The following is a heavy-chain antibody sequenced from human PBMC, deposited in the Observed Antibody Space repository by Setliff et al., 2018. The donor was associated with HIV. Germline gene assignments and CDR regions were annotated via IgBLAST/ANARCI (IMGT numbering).Heavy chain of an antibody. CDR1: GGSISSYY. Sequence: PSETLSLTCTVSGGSISSYYWSWIRQPPGKGLEWIVYIYTTGSTNYNPSLKSRLTISVDTSKNQFSLKLSSVTAADTAVYYCASYRKAERWLQLVGNFDYWGQGTLVTVSS. CDR3: ASYRKAERWLQLVGNFDY. D-gene: IGHD5-12*01. V-gene: IGHV4-4*09. J-gene: IGHJ4*02. CDR2: IYTTGST.